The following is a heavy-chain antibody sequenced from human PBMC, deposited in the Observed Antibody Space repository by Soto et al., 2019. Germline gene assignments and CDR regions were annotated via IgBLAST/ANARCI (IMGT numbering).Heavy chain of an antibody. D-gene: IGHD7-27*01. CDR1: GGTFGRNT. CDR2: IVPIFGTF. J-gene: IGHJ4*02. V-gene: IGHV1-69*01. CDR3: ARGLNWALDY. Sequence: QVHLVQSAAEVKKPGSSVRVSCTVSGGTFGRNTIVWVRQAPEQGLECMGHIVPIFGTFKYAQKFQGRVTFTADESTTTAYIDLSSLTSEDTAVYFCARGLNWALDYWGQGTLVTVSS.